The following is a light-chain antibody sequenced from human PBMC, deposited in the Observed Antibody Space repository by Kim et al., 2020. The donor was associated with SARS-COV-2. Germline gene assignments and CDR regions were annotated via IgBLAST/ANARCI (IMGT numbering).Light chain of an antibody. CDR1: SGHSSYG. J-gene: IGLJ1*01. CDR2: LNNDGSH. Sequence: QPVLTQSPSASASLGASVKPTCTLSSGHSSYGIAWHQQQPEKGPRYLMKLNNDGSHSKGDGIPDRFSGSTSGTERYLTISSLQSEDEADYYCQAWGTGTQVYGPGTKVTV. CDR3: QAWGTGTQV. V-gene: IGLV4-69*02.